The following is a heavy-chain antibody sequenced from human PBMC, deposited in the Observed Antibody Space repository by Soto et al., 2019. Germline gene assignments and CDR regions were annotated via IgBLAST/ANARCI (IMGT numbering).Heavy chain of an antibody. J-gene: IGHJ6*02. Sequence: QVQLQESGPGLVKPSETLSLTCTVSGGSISSYYWSWIRQPPGKGLEWIGYIYYSGSTNYNPSLKSRVTISVDTSKNQFSLKLSSVTAADTAVYYCAREWIAVAGTGTTHQREYYYYGMDVWGQGTTVTVSS. CDR2: IYYSGST. V-gene: IGHV4-59*01. CDR3: AREWIAVAGTGTTHQREYYYYGMDV. CDR1: GGSISSYY. D-gene: IGHD6-19*01.